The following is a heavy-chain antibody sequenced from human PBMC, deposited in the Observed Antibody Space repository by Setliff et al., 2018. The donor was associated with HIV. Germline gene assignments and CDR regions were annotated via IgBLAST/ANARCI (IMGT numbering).Heavy chain of an antibody. J-gene: IGHJ5*02. D-gene: IGHD3-3*01. Sequence: SETLSLTCHVSGGSISNGGYYWSWIRQHPGTGLEWIAYIYFSGSTYYNPSLKSRVTVSLDMSKNQFSLRLRSMTAADTAVYYCASWGRARRANYNFWSGSSWFGPWGQGILVTVSS. CDR3: ASWGRARRANYNFWSGSSWFGP. V-gene: IGHV4-31*03. CDR1: GGSISNGGYY. CDR2: IYFSGST.